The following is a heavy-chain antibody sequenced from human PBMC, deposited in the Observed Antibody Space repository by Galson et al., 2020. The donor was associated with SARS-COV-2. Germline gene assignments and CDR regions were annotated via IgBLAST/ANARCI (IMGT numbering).Heavy chain of an antibody. J-gene: IGHJ4*02. CDR3: AKLAGETRDY. Sequence: DSGKGRFTISRDNAKNSLYLQMNSLRAEDTALYYCAKLAGETRDYWGQGTLVTVSS. D-gene: IGHD6-19*01. V-gene: IGHV3-9*01.